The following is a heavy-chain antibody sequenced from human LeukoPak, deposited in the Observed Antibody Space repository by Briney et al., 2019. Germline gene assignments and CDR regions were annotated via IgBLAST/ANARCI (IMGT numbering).Heavy chain of an antibody. CDR2: INHRGST. CDR1: SGSFSGYY. D-gene: IGHD3-9*01. CDR3: ARGKTLLRYFDWLSRYYMDV. J-gene: IGHJ6*03. V-gene: IGHV4-34*01. Sequence: SQTLSLTCAVYSGSFSGYYWSWIRQPPRKWLEWIGEINHRGSTNYNPSLKSRVTISVDTSKDQFSLKLSSVTAADTAVYYCARGKTLLRYFDWLSRYYMDVWGKGTTVTVSS.